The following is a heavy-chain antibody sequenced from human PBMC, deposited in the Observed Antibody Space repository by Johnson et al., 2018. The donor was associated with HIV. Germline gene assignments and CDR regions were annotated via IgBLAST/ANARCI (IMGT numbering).Heavy chain of an antibody. CDR3: AKVVGIAAAGWDAFDI. CDR1: GFTFSSSW. D-gene: IGHD6-13*01. J-gene: IGHJ3*02. V-gene: IGHV3-20*04. Sequence: VQLVESGGGLVKPGGSLRLSCAASGFTFSSSWMHWVCQAPEKGLEWVSGIDWNGGRQGYVASLKGRFTTSRDNAKNSLNMEMNNLRAEDTAVYYCAKVVGIAAAGWDAFDIWGQGTMVTVSS. CDR2: IDWNGGRQ.